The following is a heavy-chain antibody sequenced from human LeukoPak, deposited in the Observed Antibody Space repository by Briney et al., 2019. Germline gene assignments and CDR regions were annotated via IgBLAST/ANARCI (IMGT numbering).Heavy chain of an antibody. CDR1: GGSFSGYY. V-gene: IGHV4-34*01. CDR2: ISHSGST. J-gene: IGHJ5*02. CDR3: ARSDNAVSNWFDP. D-gene: IGHD1-14*01. Sequence: SETLSLTCAVYGGSFSGYYWSWIRQPPGKGLEWIGEISHSGSTNYNPSLRSRVTISVDTSKNQFSLKLSSVTAADTAVYYCARSDNAVSNWFDPWGQGTLVTVSS.